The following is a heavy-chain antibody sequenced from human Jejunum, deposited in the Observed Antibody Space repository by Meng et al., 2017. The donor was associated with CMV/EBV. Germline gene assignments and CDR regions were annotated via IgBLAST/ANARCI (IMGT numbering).Heavy chain of an antibody. J-gene: IGHJ6*02. CDR2: TYYRSNWNA. CDR3: AGSTGNRRGFYYYGIDV. Sequence: TTAAWSWVRQSPSRGLEWLGRTYYRSNWNADYAGSVEGRISISPDTSKNQFSLQLNSVTPEDTAVYYCAGSTGNRRGFYYYGIDVWGQGTTVTVSS. CDR1: TTAA. D-gene: IGHD2-8*02. V-gene: IGHV6-1*01.